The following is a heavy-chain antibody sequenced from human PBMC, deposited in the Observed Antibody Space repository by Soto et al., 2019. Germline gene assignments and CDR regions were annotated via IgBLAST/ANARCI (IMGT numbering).Heavy chain of an antibody. V-gene: IGHV3-9*01. CDR3: AKDAITVVRGVISDYGMDV. J-gene: IGHJ6*02. D-gene: IGHD3-10*01. CDR2: ISWNSGSI. CDR1: GFTFDDYA. Sequence: EVQLVESGGGLVQPGRSLRLSCAASGFTFDDYAMHWVRQAPGKGLEWVSGISWNSGSIGYEDSVKGRFTNSRDNAKNALYLQMNSLRAEDTALYYCAKDAITVVRGVISDYGMDVWGQGTTVTVSS.